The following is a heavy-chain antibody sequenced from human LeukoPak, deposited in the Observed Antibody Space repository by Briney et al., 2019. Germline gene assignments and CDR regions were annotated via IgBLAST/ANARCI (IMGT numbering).Heavy chain of an antibody. CDR1: GFTFSSSA. J-gene: IGHJ4*02. CDR2: ISYDGSNK. V-gene: IGHV3-30-3*01. D-gene: IGHD6-19*01. CDR3: ARDRDSSGWYEGFDY. Sequence: GRSLRLSCAASGFTFSSSAMHWVRQAPEKGLEGVEVISYDGSNKYYADSVKGRFTISRDNSKNTLYLQMNSLRADDTAVYYCARDRDSSGWYEGFDYWGQGTLVTVSS.